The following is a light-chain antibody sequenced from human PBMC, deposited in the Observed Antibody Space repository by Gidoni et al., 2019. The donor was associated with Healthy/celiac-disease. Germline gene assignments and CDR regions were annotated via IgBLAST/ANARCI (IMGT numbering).Light chain of an antibody. J-gene: IGKJ4*01. CDR2: DAS. CDR1: QSVSSY. CDR3: QQRSNWPSLT. V-gene: IGKV3-11*01. Sequence: EIVLTQSPATLSLSPGERATLSCRASQSVSSYLAWYQQKPGQAPRLLIYDASNRATGIPARFSGSGSGTDFTLTISRLEPEDFAVYYCQQRSNWPSLTFGGXTKVEIK.